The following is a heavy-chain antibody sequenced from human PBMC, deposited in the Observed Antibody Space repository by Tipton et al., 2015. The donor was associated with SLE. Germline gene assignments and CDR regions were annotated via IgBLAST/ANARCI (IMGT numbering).Heavy chain of an antibody. J-gene: IGHJ3*01. Sequence: RSLRLSCEASGFIFSSYGMHWVRQAPGKGLEWVAVIWLDGSHEYYADSVRGRFTISRDNSKNTLYLQMNSLRADDTATYYCAREYFVWSSRLDAFDFWGQGTVVTVSS. CDR1: GFIFSSYG. D-gene: IGHD3-3*01. CDR2: IWLDGSHE. CDR3: AREYFVWSSRLDAFDF. V-gene: IGHV3-33*01.